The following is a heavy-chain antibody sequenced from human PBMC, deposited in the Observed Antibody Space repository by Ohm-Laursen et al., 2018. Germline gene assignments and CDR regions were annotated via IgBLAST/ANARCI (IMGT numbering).Heavy chain of an antibody. V-gene: IGHV3-30*03. CDR2: ISYDGSNK. J-gene: IGHJ3*02. CDR3: ARGYYDSSGYYSDAFDI. D-gene: IGHD3-22*01. Sequence: SLRLSCAASGFTFSSYGMHWVRQAPGKGLEWVAVISYDGSNKYYADSVKGRFTISRDNSKNTLYLQMNSLRAEDTAVYYCARGYYDSSGYYSDAFDIWGQGTMVTVSS. CDR1: GFTFSSYG.